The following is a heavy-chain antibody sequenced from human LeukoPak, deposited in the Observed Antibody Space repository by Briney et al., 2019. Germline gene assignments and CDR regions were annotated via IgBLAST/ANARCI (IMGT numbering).Heavy chain of an antibody. CDR3: ARDGYYVSSGYRKHDGFDI. Sequence: PGGSLRLSCAASGFTVSTNYMSWVRQAPGKGLEWVSLIYSGGITQYADSVKGRFTISRDNSKNTLYLQMTSLRAEDTAVYHCARDGYYVSSGYRKHDGFDIWGQGTLVTVSS. D-gene: IGHD3-22*01. J-gene: IGHJ3*02. V-gene: IGHV3-66*01. CDR2: IYSGGIT. CDR1: GFTVSTNY.